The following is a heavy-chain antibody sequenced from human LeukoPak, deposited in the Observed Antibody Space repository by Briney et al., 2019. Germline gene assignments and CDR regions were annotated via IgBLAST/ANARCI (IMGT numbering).Heavy chain of an antibody. CDR3: ARRAVGDDSSGYYFRFDP. V-gene: IGHV5-51*01. Sequence: GESLKISCKGSGYSFTSYWIGWVRQMPGKGLGWMGIIYPGDSDTRYSPSFQGQVTISADKSISTAYLQWSSLKASDTAMYYCARRAVGDDSSGYYFRFDPWGQGTLVTVSS. D-gene: IGHD3-22*01. J-gene: IGHJ5*02. CDR2: IYPGDSDT. CDR1: GYSFTSYW.